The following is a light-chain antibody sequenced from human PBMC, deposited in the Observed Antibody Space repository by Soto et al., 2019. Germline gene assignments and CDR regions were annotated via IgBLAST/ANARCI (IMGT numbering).Light chain of an antibody. Sequence: QSVLTQPRSVSGSPGQAVTTSCTGTSSDVGGYNYVSWYQQHPGKAPKLMIYDVSKRPSGVPDRFSGSKSGNTASLTISGLQAEDEADYYCCSYAGSYTDYVFGTGTKVTVL. J-gene: IGLJ1*01. V-gene: IGLV2-11*01. CDR3: CSYAGSYTDYV. CDR2: DVS. CDR1: SSDVGGYNY.